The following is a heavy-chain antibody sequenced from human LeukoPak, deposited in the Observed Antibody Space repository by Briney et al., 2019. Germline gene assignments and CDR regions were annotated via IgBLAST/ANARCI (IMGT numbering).Heavy chain of an antibody. D-gene: IGHD4-11*01. Sequence: GGSLRLSCAASGFTLSDYYMSWIRQAPGKGLEWVSYIRSSGSITFYADSVKGRFTISRDNAKNSLYLEMNSLRAEDTAVYYCARGDYSNSRSVYYYGMDVWGQGTTVAVSS. V-gene: IGHV3-11*01. CDR3: ARGDYSNSRSVYYYGMDV. CDR1: GFTLSDYY. J-gene: IGHJ6*02. CDR2: IRSSGSIT.